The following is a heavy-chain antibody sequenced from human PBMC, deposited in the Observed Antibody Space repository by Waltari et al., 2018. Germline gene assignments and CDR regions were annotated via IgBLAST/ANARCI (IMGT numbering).Heavy chain of an antibody. J-gene: IGHJ6*02. D-gene: IGHD4-17*01. CDR3: ASIDYGENYYYGMDV. V-gene: IGHV1-46*01. CDR1: GYTFTSYY. CDR2: INPSGGST. Sequence: QVQLVQSGAEVKKPGASVKVSCKASGYTFTSYYMHWVRQAPGQGLEWMGIINPSGGSTSYAQKFQGRVTMTRDTSTSTVYMELSSLRSEDTAVYYCASIDYGENYYYGMDVWGQGTTVTVSS.